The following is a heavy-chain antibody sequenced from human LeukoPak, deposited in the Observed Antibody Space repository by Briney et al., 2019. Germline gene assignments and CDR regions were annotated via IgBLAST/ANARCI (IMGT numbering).Heavy chain of an antibody. CDR3: AKARPGSWKFDY. Sequence: GGSLRLSCAASGFTFSSYGMHWVRQAPGKGLERVAVIWYDGSNKYYADSVKGRFTISRDNSKNTLYLQMNSLRAEDTAVYYCAKARPGSWKFDYWGQGTLVTVSS. CDR1: GFTFSSYG. CDR2: IWYDGSNK. D-gene: IGHD2-15*01. V-gene: IGHV3-33*06. J-gene: IGHJ4*02.